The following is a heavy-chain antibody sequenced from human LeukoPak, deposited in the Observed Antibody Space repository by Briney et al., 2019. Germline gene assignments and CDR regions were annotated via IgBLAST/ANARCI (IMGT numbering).Heavy chain of an antibody. J-gene: IGHJ4*02. V-gene: IGHV4-34*01. D-gene: IGHD3-10*01. CDR3: ARRYYYNLGSFPFDF. Sequence: SETLSLTCAVSGGPFSGYFWSWIRQSSGKGLEWIGEIHNSGTTNYNPSLNSRVTISEDTSKNQFYLNLSSVTAADTADYCARRYYYNLGSFPFDFWGQGTLVTVSS. CDR2: IHNSGTT. CDR1: GGPFSGYF.